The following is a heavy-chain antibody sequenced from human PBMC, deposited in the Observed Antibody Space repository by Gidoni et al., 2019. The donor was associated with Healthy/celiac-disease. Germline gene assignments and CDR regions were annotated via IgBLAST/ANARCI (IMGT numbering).Heavy chain of an antibody. CDR3: AKDWAFGGNPENDAFDI. D-gene: IGHD2-15*01. J-gene: IGHJ3*02. CDR1: GFTFSSYG. V-gene: IGHV3-30*18. CDR2: ISYYGSNK. Sequence: QVQLVESGGGVVQPGRSLRLSCAASGFTFSSYGMHGVRQAPGQGLEWVAVISYYGSNKYYADSVKCRFTISRDNSKNTLYLQMNSLRAEDTAVYYCAKDWAFGGNPENDAFDIWGQGTMVTVSS.